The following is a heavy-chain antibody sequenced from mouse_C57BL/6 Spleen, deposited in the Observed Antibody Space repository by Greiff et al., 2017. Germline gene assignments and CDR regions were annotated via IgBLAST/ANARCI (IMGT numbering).Heavy chain of an antibody. V-gene: IGHV14-1*01. CDR2: IDPEDGDT. J-gene: IGHJ4*01. CDR3: TAYGNYVGMDY. CDR1: GFNIKDYY. Sequence: VQLQQSGAELVRPGASVKLSCTASGFNIKDYYMHWVKQRPEQGLEWIGRIDPEDGDTEYAPKFQGKATITADTSSNTAYLQLSSLTSEDTAVYYCTAYGNYVGMDYWGQGTSVTVSS. D-gene: IGHD2-1*01.